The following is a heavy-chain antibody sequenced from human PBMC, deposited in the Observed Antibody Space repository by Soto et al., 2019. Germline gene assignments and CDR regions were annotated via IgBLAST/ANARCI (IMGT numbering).Heavy chain of an antibody. CDR3: ARARYYYGSGSNYYYYGMDV. CDR1: GCSISSGGYY. CDR2: IYYSGST. V-gene: IGHV4-31*03. J-gene: IGHJ6*02. Sequence: SETLSLTCTVSGCSISSGGYYWSWIRQHPGKGLEWIGYIYYSGSTYYNPSLKSRVTISVDTSKNQFSLKLSSVTAADTAVYYCARARYYYGSGSNYYYYGMDVWGQGTTVTVSS. D-gene: IGHD3-10*01.